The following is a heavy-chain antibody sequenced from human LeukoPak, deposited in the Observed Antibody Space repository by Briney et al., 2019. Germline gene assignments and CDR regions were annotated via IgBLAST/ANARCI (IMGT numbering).Heavy chain of an antibody. Sequence: PGGSLRLSCAASGFTVSSNYMSWVRQAPGKGLEWVSVIDNWGSTYYADSVKGRFTISRDNSKNTLYLQMNSLRAEDTAVYYCARDGSARSLGNWGQGTLVSVSS. V-gene: IGHV3-53*01. CDR3: ARDGSARSLGN. CDR2: IDNWGST. D-gene: IGHD6-6*01. CDR1: GFTVSSNY. J-gene: IGHJ4*02.